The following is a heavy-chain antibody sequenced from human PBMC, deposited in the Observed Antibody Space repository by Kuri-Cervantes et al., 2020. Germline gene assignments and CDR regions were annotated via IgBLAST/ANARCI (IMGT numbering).Heavy chain of an antibody. CDR1: GYTFTGYY. Sequence: ASVKVSCKASGYTFTGYYMHWVRQAPGQGLAWMGWINPNSGGTKYAQKFEGRVTMTRDTSISIVYMELSRLRSDDTAVYYCARGGAPELLWFGAYYFDYWGQGTLVTVSS. CDR3: ARGGAPELLWFGAYYFDY. J-gene: IGHJ4*02. V-gene: IGHV1-2*02. CDR2: INPNSGGT. D-gene: IGHD3-10*01.